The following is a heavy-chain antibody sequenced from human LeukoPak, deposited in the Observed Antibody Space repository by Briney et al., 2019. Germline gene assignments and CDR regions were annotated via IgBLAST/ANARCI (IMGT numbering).Heavy chain of an antibody. CDR3: AKDVGILWFGELNY. D-gene: IGHD3-10*01. CDR2: ISGSGGNT. J-gene: IGHJ4*02. Sequence: PGGSLRLSCAASGFTFSSYAMSWVRQAPGKGLEWVSVISGSGGNTYYADSVKGRFTISRDNSKNTLYLQMNSLRAEDTAVYYCAKDVGILWFGELNYWGQGTLVTVSS. CDR1: GFTFSSYA. V-gene: IGHV3-23*01.